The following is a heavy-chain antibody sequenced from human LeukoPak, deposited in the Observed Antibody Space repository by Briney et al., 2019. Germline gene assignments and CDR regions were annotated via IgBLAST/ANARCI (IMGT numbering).Heavy chain of an antibody. CDR2: IFTSGST. Sequence: SETLSLTCTVSGGSISSYYWSWIRQPAGKGLEWIGRIFTSGSTDYNPSLKSRVTMSVDASKNQFSLKLSSVTAADTAVYYCASTLVRGVIAPFDYWGQGTLVIVSS. J-gene: IGHJ4*02. D-gene: IGHD3-10*01. V-gene: IGHV4-4*07. CDR1: GGSISSYY. CDR3: ASTLVRGVIAPFDY.